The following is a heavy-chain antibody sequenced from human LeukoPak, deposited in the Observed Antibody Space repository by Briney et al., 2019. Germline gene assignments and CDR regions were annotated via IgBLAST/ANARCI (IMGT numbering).Heavy chain of an antibody. CDR1: GYTFTSYG. D-gene: IGHD3-22*01. CDR2: ISAYNGNT. J-gene: IGHJ6*03. Sequence: GASVKVSCKASGYTFTSYGISWVRQAPGQGLEWMGWISAYNGNTNYAQKLQGRVTMTTDTSTSTAYMELRSLRSDDTAVYYCARCRYYYDSSGYIGYYYMDVWGKGTTVTVSS. V-gene: IGHV1-18*01. CDR3: ARCRYYYDSSGYIGYYYMDV.